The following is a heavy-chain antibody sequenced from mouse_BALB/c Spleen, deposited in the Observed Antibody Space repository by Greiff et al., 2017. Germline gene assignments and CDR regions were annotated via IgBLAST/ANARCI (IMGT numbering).Heavy chain of an antibody. CDR2: ISSGGSYT. D-gene: IGHD1-2*01. J-gene: IGHJ4*01. V-gene: IGHV5-6*01. Sequence: EVQLVESGGDLVKPGGSLKLSCAASGFTFSSYGMSWVRQTPDKRLEWVATISSGGSYTYYPDSVKGRFTISRDNAKNTLYLQMSSLKSEDTAMYYCARQEGYGYDYYAMDYWGQGTSVTVSS. CDR3: ARQEGYGYDYYAMDY. CDR1: GFTFSSYG.